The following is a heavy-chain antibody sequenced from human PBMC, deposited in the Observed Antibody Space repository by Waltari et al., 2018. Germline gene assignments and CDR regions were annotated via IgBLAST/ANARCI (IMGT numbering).Heavy chain of an antibody. V-gene: IGHV3-30*03. CDR1: GFTFRHSG. Sequence: QVQLVESGGGVVQPGRSLRLSCAASGFTFRHSGLNWVRQVPGMRLEWVAVISDDGSSTYYGDSVKGRFTLSRDNSRNTLNLQMNRLRTEDTAMYYCVSYPIFQGAVDAFDIWGQGTMVTVSS. CDR3: VSYPIFQGAVDAFDI. CDR2: ISDDGSST. D-gene: IGHD3-3*02. J-gene: IGHJ3*02.